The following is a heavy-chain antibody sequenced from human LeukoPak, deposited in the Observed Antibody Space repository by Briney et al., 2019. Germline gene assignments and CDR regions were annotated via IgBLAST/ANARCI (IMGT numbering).Heavy chain of an antibody. CDR1: GFTFSSYG. CDR2: IWYGGSNK. D-gene: IGHD3-10*01. Sequence: GGSLRLSCAASGFTFSSYGMHWVRQAPGKGLERVAVIWYGGSNKYYADSVKGRFTISRDNSKNTLYLQMNSLRAEDTAVYYCAKDRGMGDAFDIWGQGTMVTVSS. V-gene: IGHV3-30*02. J-gene: IGHJ3*02. CDR3: AKDRGMGDAFDI.